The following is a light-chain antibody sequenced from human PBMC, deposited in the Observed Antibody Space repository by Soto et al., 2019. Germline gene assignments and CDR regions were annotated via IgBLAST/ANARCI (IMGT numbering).Light chain of an antibody. CDR2: AAS. CDR1: QSISSY. Sequence: DIQMTQSPSSLSASVGDRVTITCRASQSISSYLNWYQQKPGKAPKLLIYAASSLQSGVPSRFSGSGSGTDFTLTISSLQPEDFATYYCQHSYSTPGTFGGGTKVDIK. CDR3: QHSYSTPGT. J-gene: IGKJ4*01. V-gene: IGKV1-39*01.